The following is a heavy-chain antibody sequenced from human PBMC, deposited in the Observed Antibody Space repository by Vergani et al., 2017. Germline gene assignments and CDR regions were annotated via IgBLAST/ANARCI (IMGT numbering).Heavy chain of an antibody. Sequence: EVPLVESGGGLVKPGGSLTLSCAASGFTFSSYSVNWVRQAPGKGLEWVSSIKSSSSHIYYADSVKGLVTISRDNAKNALYLQMNSLRAEDTAVYYCARDKREYYYGSGSYGYWGQGTLVTVSS. D-gene: IGHD3-10*01. V-gene: IGHV3-21*01. CDR1: GFTFSSYS. J-gene: IGHJ4*02. CDR3: ARDKREYYYGSGSYGY. CDR2: IKSSSSHI.